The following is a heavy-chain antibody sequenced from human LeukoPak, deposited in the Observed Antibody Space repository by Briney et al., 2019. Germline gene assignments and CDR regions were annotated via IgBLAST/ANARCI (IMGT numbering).Heavy chain of an antibody. J-gene: IGHJ3*02. CDR3: ANDPDDYGAQWAFDI. CDR1: GFTFSSYG. CDR2: IRYDGSNK. D-gene: IGHD4-17*01. V-gene: IGHV3-30*02. Sequence: GGSLRLSCAASGFTFSSYGMHWVRQAPGKGLEWVAFIRYDGSNKYYADSVKGRFTISRDNSKNTLYLQMNSLRAEDTAVYYCANDPDDYGAQWAFDIWGQGTMVTVSS.